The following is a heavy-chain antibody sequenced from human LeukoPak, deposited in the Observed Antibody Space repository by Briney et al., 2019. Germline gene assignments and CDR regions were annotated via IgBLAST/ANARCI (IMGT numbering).Heavy chain of an antibody. D-gene: IGHD5-24*01. CDR3: ARDGFGVEMATISFDP. CDR2: IDGSGSS. CDR1: GYSISSGYL. V-gene: IGHV4-38-2*02. J-gene: IGHJ5*02. Sequence: SETLSLTCTVSGYSISSGYLLGWIRQPPGKGLEWIGSIDGSGSSNYNPTLKSRVTISVDTSKNQSSLKLSSVTAADTAVYYCARDGFGVEMATISFDPWGQRTLVTVSS.